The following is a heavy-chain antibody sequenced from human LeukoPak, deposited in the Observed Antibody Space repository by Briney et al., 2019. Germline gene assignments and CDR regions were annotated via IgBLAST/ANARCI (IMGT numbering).Heavy chain of an antibody. CDR1: GGSISSSSYY. CDR3: AREGQAPNYYDSRYFQH. Sequence: SETLSLTCTVSGGSISSSSYYWGWIRQPPGKGLEWIGSIYYSGSTSYNPSLKSRVTISLDTSKNQFSLRLSSVTAADTAVYYCAREGQAPNYYDSRYFQHWGQGTLVTVSS. CDR2: IYYSGST. J-gene: IGHJ1*01. D-gene: IGHD3-22*01. V-gene: IGHV4-39*07.